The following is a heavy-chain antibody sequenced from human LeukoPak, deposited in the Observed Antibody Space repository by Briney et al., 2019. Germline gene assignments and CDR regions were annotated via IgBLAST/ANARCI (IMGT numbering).Heavy chain of an antibody. CDR3: ARDYYYDSSGYLGNAFDI. CDR2: LYSGGLT. J-gene: IGHJ3*02. V-gene: IGHV3-66*01. D-gene: IGHD3-22*01. Sequence: GGSLRLSCVASGFSVSSHYMSWVRQAPGNRLEWVSILYSGGLTYYTDSVKGRFTISRDNSKNTLYLQMNSLRAEDTAVYYCARDYYYDSSGYLGNAFDIWGQGTMVTVSS. CDR1: GFSVSSHY.